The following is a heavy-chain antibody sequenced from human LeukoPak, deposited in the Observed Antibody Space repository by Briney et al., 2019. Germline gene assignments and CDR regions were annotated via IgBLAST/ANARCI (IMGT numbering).Heavy chain of an antibody. CDR2: ISHTGSP. CDR3: ARDLRSYYYDSSGKIGGDYYYMDV. J-gene: IGHJ6*03. D-gene: IGHD3-22*01. CDR1: GDSISNTY. Sequence: SETLSLTCSVSGDSISNTYWSWLRQPPGKGLEWIGYISHTGSPDYSPSLKSRVTISADTSKNQFSLILTSATAADTAVYYCARDLRSYYYDSSGKIGGDYYYMDVWGKGTTVTVSS. V-gene: IGHV4-59*01.